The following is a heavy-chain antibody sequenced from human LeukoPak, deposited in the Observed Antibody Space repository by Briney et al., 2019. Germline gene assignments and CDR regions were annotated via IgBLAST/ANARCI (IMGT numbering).Heavy chain of an antibody. CDR3: AREKTACGGDCYDS. D-gene: IGHD2-21*01. CDR1: GFTFSSYE. CDR2: ISSSGTPV. V-gene: IGHV3-48*03. Sequence: GSLRLSCAASGFTFSSYEMNWVRQAPGKGLEWVSYISSSGTPVHYADSVKGRFTISRDNAKNSLFLQMNSLRAEDTAAYYCAREKTACGGDCYDSWGQGTLVTVSS. J-gene: IGHJ4*02.